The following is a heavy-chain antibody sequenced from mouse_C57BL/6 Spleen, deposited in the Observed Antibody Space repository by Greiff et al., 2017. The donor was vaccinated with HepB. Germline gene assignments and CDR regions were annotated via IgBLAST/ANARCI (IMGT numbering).Heavy chain of an antibody. CDR1: GYTFTSYW. Sequence: QVQLQQPGAELVKPGASVKMSCKASGYTFTSYWITWVKQRPGQGLEWIGDIYPGSGSTNYNEKFKSKATLTVDTSSSTAYMQLSSLTSEDSAVYYCARWGSNYDDMDYWGQGTSVTVSS. V-gene: IGHV1-55*01. J-gene: IGHJ4*01. D-gene: IGHD2-5*01. CDR3: ARWGSNYDDMDY. CDR2: IYPGSGST.